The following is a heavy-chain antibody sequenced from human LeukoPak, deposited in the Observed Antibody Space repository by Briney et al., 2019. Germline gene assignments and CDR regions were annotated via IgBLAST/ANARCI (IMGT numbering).Heavy chain of an antibody. CDR1: GGSISSGGYY. CDR3: ARLSRYSSSSRGIAAAGTRVGTDY. V-gene: IGHV4-30-2*01. CDR2: IYHSGST. D-gene: IGHD6-13*01. J-gene: IGHJ4*02. Sequence: ASETLSLTCTVSGGSISSGGYYWSWIRQPPGKGLEWIGYIYHSGSTYYNPSLKSRVTISVDRSKNQFSLKLSSVTAADTAVYYCARLSRYSSSSRGIAAAGTRVGTDYWGQGTLVTVSS.